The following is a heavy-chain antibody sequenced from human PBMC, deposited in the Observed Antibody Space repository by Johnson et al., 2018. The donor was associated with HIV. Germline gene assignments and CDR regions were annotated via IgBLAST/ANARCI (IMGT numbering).Heavy chain of an antibody. Sequence: QVQLVESGGGLVKPGVSLRLSCTASGFTFSDYFMTWIRQAPGKGLEWVSYISDRGGTIYYADSVKGRFTISRDNSKNTLYLQMNSLRAEDTAVYYCARDLYYPPSRKPFSSGRHNDAFDIWGQGTMVTVSS. V-gene: IGHV3-11*04. CDR3: ARDLYYPPSRKPFSSGRHNDAFDI. D-gene: IGHD6-19*01. CDR2: ISDRGGTI. CDR1: GFTFSDYF. J-gene: IGHJ3*02.